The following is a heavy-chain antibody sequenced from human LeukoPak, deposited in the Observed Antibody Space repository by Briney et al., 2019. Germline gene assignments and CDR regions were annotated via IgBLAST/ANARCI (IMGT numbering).Heavy chain of an antibody. J-gene: IGHJ2*01. V-gene: IGHV3-30-3*01. CDR2: ISYDGSNK. Sequence: PGRSLRLSCAASGFTCSSYAMHWVRQAPGKGLEWVAVISYDGSNKYYADSVKGRFTISRDNAKNSLYLQMNSLRAEDTAVYYCASIVRTRGDWYFDLWGRGTLVTVSS. CDR3: ASIVRTRGDWYFDL. CDR1: GFTCSSYA. D-gene: IGHD1-14*01.